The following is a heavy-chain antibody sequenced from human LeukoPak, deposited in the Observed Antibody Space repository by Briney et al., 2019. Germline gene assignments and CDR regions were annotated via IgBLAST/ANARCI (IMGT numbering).Heavy chain of an antibody. CDR2: IYYSGST. CDR3: ARPPDLDYGRISWYFDL. CDR1: GGSISSSSYY. J-gene: IGHJ2*01. D-gene: IGHD4/OR15-4a*01. V-gene: IGHV4-39*01. Sequence: SETLSLTCTVSGGSISSSSYYWGWIRQPPGKGLEWIGSIYYSGSTYYNPSLKSRVTISVDTSKNQFSLKLSSVTAADTAVYYCARPPDLDYGRISWYFDLWGRGTLVTVSS.